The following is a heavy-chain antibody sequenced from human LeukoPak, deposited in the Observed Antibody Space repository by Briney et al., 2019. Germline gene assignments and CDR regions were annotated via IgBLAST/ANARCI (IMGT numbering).Heavy chain of an antibody. CDR1: GYTFTGYY. Sequence: ASVKVSCKASGYTFTGYYMHWVRQAPGQGLEWMGWINPNSGGTNYAQKFQGRVTMTRDTSISTAYMELSRLRSDDTAVYYCARDRPDATIYYYYGMDVWGQGTTVTVSS. J-gene: IGHJ6*02. CDR3: ARDRPDATIYYYYGMDV. CDR2: INPNSGGT. V-gene: IGHV1-2*02. D-gene: IGHD5-24*01.